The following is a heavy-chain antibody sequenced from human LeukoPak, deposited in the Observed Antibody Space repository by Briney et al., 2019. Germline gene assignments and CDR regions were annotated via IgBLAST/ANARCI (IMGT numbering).Heavy chain of an antibody. CDR1: GFTFSSYW. J-gene: IGHJ3*02. V-gene: IGHV3-7*05. Sequence: GGSLRLSCAASGFTFSSYWMTWVRQAPGKGLEWVANIKQDGSAKHYVGSVQGRFTISRDNAKNSLYLQMNSLRAEDTAVYYCARDLGGIAAAGTAFDIWGQGTMVTVSS. CDR2: IKQDGSAK. CDR3: ARDLGGIAAAGTAFDI. D-gene: IGHD6-13*01.